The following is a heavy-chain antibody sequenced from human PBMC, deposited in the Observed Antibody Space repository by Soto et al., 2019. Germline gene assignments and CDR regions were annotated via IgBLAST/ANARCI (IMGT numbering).Heavy chain of an antibody. CDR1: GGTFSSYT. D-gene: IGHD3-22*01. V-gene: IGHV1-69*02. CDR3: AKGLYYYDSSGYSPSGY. Sequence: QVQLVQSGAEVKKPGSSVKVSCKASGGTFSSYTISWVRQAPGQGLEWMGRIIPILGIANYAQKFQGRVTITADKYTSTAYMELSSLRSEDTAVYYCAKGLYYYDSSGYSPSGYWGQGTLVTVSS. J-gene: IGHJ4*02. CDR2: IIPILGIA.